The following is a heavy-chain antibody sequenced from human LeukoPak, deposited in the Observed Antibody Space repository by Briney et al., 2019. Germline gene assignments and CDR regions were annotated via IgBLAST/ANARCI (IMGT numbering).Heavy chain of an antibody. D-gene: IGHD4-23*01. J-gene: IGHJ6*02. CDR2: ISGSGGST. V-gene: IGHV3-23*01. CDR1: GFTFSSYA. CDR3: AKDGNWAYYYGMDV. Sequence: GSLRLSCAASGFTFSSYAMSWVRQAPGKGLEWVSAISGSGGSTYYADSVEGRFTISRDNSKNTLYLQMNSLRAEDTAVYYCAKDGNWAYYYGMDVWGQGTTVTVSS.